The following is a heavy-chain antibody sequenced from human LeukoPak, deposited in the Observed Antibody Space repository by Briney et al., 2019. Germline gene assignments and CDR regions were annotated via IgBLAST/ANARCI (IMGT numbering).Heavy chain of an antibody. CDR3: ARHSYYDSSFFDY. D-gene: IGHD3-22*01. Sequence: SETLSLTCTVSGGSISSSSYYWGWIRQPPGKGLEWIGSIYYSGSTYYNPSLKSRVTISVDTSKNQFSLKLSSVTAADTAVYYCARHSYYDSSFFDYRGQGTLVTVSS. J-gene: IGHJ4*02. CDR2: IYYSGST. CDR1: GGSISSSSYY. V-gene: IGHV4-39*01.